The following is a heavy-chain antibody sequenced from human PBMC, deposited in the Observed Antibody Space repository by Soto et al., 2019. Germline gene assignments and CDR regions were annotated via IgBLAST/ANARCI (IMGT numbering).Heavy chain of an antibody. D-gene: IGHD1-26*01. CDR2: ISYDGSNK. V-gene: IGHV3-30-3*01. J-gene: IGHJ5*02. CDR1: GFTFSSYA. CDR3: ARVYSGSYYGWFDP. Sequence: GGSLRLSCAASGFTFSSYAMHWVRQAPGKGLEWVAVISYDGSNKYYADSVKGRFTISRDNSKNTLYLQMNSLRAEDTAVYYCARVYSGSYYGWFDPWGQGTLVTVSS.